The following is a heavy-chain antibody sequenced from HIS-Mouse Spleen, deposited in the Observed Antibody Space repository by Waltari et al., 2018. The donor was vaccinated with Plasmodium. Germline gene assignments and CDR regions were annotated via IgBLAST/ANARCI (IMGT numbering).Heavy chain of an antibody. CDR3: ARVRPGYYFDY. V-gene: IGHV4-34*01. CDR1: GGSFSGYY. D-gene: IGHD6-6*01. J-gene: IGHJ4*02. CDR2: INHSGST. Sequence: QVQLQQWGAGLLKPSETLSLTCAVYGGSFSGYYWSWIRQPPGKGLEWIGEINHSGSTNYNPSLKSRFTKSVDTSKNQFSLKLSSVTAADTAVYYCARVRPGYYFDYWGQGTLVTVSS.